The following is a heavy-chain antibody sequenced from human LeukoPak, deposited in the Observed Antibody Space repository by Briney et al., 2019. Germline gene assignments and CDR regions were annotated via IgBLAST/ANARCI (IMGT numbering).Heavy chain of an antibody. CDR2: ISYDGRSE. CDR1: GFAFSTYN. V-gene: IGHV3-30*04. J-gene: IGHJ4*02. Sequence: GGSLRLSCAASGFAFSTYNMHWVRQAPGKGLEWVAVISYDGRSENHAESVKGRFTISRDNSKNTLYLQMNTLRTEDTALYYCVREKYCTPTDCLHGRFYFNCWGQGTLVTVSS. CDR3: VREKYCTPTDCLHGRFYFNC. D-gene: IGHD2-8*01.